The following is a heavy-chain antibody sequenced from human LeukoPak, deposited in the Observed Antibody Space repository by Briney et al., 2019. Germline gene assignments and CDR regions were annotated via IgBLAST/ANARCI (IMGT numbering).Heavy chain of an antibody. J-gene: IGHJ4*02. Sequence: GGSLRLSCEASGFTFRSYAMTWVRQAPGRGLEWVSSIGGNGDGTYYADSVRGRFSISRDNSGNTLFLQMNSLSAEDTALYYCAKESGNSGPWPQNYFDYWRQGSLVTVSP. CDR3: AKESGNSGPWPQNYFDY. V-gene: IGHV3-23*01. CDR1: GFTFRSYA. D-gene: IGHD2-8*02. CDR2: IGGNGDGT.